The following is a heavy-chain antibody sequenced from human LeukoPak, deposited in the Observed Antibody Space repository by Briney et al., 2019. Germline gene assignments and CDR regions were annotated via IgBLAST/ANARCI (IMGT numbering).Heavy chain of an antibody. D-gene: IGHD3-10*01. CDR1: GFTFSDYY. V-gene: IGHV3-11*04. CDR2: ISSSGSTI. J-gene: IGHJ4*02. CDR3: ARDSSITMVRGVITQYYFDY. Sequence: GGSLRLSCAASGFTFSDYYMSWIRQAPGKGLEWVSYISSSGSTIYYADSVKGRFTISRDNAKNTLYLQMNSLRAEDTAVYYCARDSSITMVRGVITQYYFDYWGQGTLVTVSS.